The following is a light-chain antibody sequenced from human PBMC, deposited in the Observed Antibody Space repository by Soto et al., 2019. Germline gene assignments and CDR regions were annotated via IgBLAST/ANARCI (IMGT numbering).Light chain of an antibody. CDR3: GTCESSLSAGLVV. V-gene: IGLV1-51*01. CDR1: SSNIGNNY. CDR2: DNN. J-gene: IGLJ2*01. Sequence: QSVLTQPPSVSAAPGQKVTISCSGSSSNIGNNYVSWYQQLPGTAPKLLIYDNNKRPSGIPDRFSGSKSGTSATLGITGLQSGDEADYYCGTCESSLSAGLVVFGGGTKLTVL.